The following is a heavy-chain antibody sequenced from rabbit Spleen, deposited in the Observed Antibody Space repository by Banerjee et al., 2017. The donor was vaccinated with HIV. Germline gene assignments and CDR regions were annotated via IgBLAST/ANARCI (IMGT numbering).Heavy chain of an antibody. Sequence: QEQLVESGGGLVQPGGSLKLSCKASGFDFSNYGVSWVRQAPGKGLEWIGYIEPIFGNTYYANWVNGRFTISKTSSTTVTLQMTSLTAADTATYFCARSPGYAGDGYAMGYYGMDLWGPGTLVTVS. J-gene: IGHJ6*01. CDR2: IEPIFGNT. D-gene: IGHD4-2*01. CDR1: GFDFSNYG. V-gene: IGHV1S39*01. CDR3: ARSPGYAGDGYAMGYYGMDL.